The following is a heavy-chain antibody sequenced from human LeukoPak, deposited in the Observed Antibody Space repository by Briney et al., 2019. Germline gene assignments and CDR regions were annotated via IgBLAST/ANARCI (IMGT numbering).Heavy chain of an antibody. CDR2: IYYSGST. J-gene: IGHJ4*02. Sequence: SSETLSLTCTVSGGSISSSSYYWGWIRQPPGKGLEWIGSIYYSGSTYYNPSLKSRVTISVDTSKNQFSLKLSSVTAADTAVYYCARGGVDYGDDYWGQGTLVTVSS. D-gene: IGHD3-16*01. CDR1: GGSISSSSYY. CDR3: ARGGVDYGDDY. V-gene: IGHV4-39*01.